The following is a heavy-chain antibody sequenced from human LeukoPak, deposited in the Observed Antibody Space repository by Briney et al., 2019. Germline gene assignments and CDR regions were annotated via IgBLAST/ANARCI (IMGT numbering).Heavy chain of an antibody. CDR1: GRSFSSSY. CDR2: ISHSGST. Sequence: PSETLSLTCAVYGRSFSSSYWSWIRQPPGKGLEWIWEISHSGSTKYHPSLKSRVTISVDTSKNQFSLKLSSVTAADTAVYHCARGRGAVAGTFDYWGQGTLVTVSS. CDR3: ARGRGAVAGTFDY. V-gene: IGHV4-34*01. D-gene: IGHD6-19*01. J-gene: IGHJ4*02.